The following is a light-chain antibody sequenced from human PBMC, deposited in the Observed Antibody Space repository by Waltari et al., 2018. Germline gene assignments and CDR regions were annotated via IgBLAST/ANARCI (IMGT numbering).Light chain of an antibody. J-gene: IGLJ3*02. CDR3: QSYDDNSPDWV. Sequence: NLKLTQPRSVSESPGKTVIISCTGSSGNIAGNYVQWYRQRPGSAPTSVIYESNQRPSGVPNRFSGSIYSASNSASLTISGLKTEDEADYYCQSYDDNSPDWVFGGGTKLTVL. V-gene: IGLV6-57*02. CDR1: SGNIAGNY. CDR2: ESN.